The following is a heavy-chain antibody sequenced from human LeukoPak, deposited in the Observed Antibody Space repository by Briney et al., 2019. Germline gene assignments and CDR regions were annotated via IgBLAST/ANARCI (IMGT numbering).Heavy chain of an antibody. CDR1: GGSISSSSYY. D-gene: IGHD6-13*01. CDR2: IYYSGST. J-gene: IGHJ5*02. Sequence: PSETLSLTCTVSGGSISSSSYYWGWIRQPPGKGLEWIGSIYYSGSTYYNPSLKSRVTISVDTSKNQFSLKLSSVTAADKAVYYCARHSSIRYSYSSSWRNWFDPWGQGTLVTVSS. CDR3: ARHSSIRYSYSSSWRNWFDP. V-gene: IGHV4-39*07.